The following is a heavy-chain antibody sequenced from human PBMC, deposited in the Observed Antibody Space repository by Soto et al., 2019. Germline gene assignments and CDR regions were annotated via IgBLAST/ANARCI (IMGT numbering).Heavy chain of an antibody. D-gene: IGHD3-10*01. Sequence: QVQLVESGGGVVQPGRSLRLSCAASGFTFSSYAMHWVRQAPGKGLEWVAVISYDGSNKYYADSVKGRFTISRDNSKNTLYLQMNRLRAEDTAAYYCARDPMGRYYGSGSYYFDYWGQGTLVTVSS. CDR2: ISYDGSNK. V-gene: IGHV3-30-3*01. J-gene: IGHJ4*02. CDR1: GFTFSSYA. CDR3: ARDPMGRYYGSGSYYFDY.